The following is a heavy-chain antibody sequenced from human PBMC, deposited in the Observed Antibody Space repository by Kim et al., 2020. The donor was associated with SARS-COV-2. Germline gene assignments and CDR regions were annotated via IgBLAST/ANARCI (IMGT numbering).Heavy chain of an antibody. CDR2: ISYDGSNK. V-gene: IGHV3-30*18. CDR1: GFTFSSYG. J-gene: IGHJ6*03. CDR3: AKDPPGYYYMDV. Sequence: GGSLRLSCAASGFTFSSYGMHWVRQAPGKGLEWVAVISYDGSNKYYADSVKGRFTISRDNSKNTLYLQMNSLRAEDTAVYYCAKDPPGYYYMDVWGKGTTVTVSS.